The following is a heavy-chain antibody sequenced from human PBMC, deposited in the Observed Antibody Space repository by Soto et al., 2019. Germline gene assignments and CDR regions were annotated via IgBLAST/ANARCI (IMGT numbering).Heavy chain of an antibody. D-gene: IGHD3-3*01. Sequence: GASVKVSCKASGYTFTGYYMHWVRQAPGQGLEWMGWINPNSGGTNYAQKFQGWVTMTRDTSISTAYMELSRLRSDDTAVYYCARGRPYYDFWSGWDNWSDPWGQGTLVTVSS. CDR1: GYTFTGYY. CDR2: INPNSGGT. V-gene: IGHV1-2*04. J-gene: IGHJ5*02. CDR3: ARGRPYYDFWSGWDNWSDP.